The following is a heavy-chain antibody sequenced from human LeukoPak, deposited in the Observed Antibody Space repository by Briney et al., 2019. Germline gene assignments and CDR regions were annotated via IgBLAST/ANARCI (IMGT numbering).Heavy chain of an antibody. J-gene: IGHJ6*02. D-gene: IGHD1-26*01. Sequence: PGRSLRLSCAASGFTFISYGMHWVRQAPGKGLEWVAVISYDGNNKYYADSVKGRFIISRDNSESTLYLQMKTLRAEDTAVYFCAKGPGWELPLWYYGTDVWGQGTTVTVSS. V-gene: IGHV3-30*18. CDR3: AKGPGWELPLWYYGTDV. CDR2: ISYDGNNK. CDR1: GFTFISYG.